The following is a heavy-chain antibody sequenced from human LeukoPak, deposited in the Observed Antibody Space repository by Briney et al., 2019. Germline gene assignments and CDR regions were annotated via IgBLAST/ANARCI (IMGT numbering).Heavy chain of an antibody. Sequence: PGGSLRLSCAASGFTFSSYGMHWVRQAPGKGLEWVAFIRHDGSNKYYADSVKGRFTISRDNSKNTLYLQMNSLRAEDTAVYYCAKGEEKIVGAKGWAFDIWGQGTMVTVSS. V-gene: IGHV3-30*02. CDR1: GFTFSSYG. D-gene: IGHD1-26*01. CDR3: AKGEEKIVGAKGWAFDI. CDR2: IRHDGSNK. J-gene: IGHJ3*02.